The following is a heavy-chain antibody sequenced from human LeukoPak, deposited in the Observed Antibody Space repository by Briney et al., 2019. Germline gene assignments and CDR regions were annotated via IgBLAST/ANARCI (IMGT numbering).Heavy chain of an antibody. D-gene: IGHD3-10*01. J-gene: IGHJ4*02. V-gene: IGHV4-39*07. Sequence: PSETLSLTCTVSGGSVSSTTYFWSWIRQPPGKGLEWIASINYSGSTYYNPSLKSRVTISVDTSENQFSLKLSSVTAADTAMYYCARSYGSGNYFEYWGQGTLVTVSS. CDR1: GGSVSSTTYF. CDR2: INYSGST. CDR3: ARSYGSGNYFEY.